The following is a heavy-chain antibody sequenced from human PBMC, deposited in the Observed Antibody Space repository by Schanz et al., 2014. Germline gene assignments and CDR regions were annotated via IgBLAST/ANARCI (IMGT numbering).Heavy chain of an antibody. D-gene: IGHD6-13*01. Sequence: QLVQSGAEVKKPGASVKVSCKASGFTLTSHFMHWVRQAPGQGLEWMGRINPNSGGTNYAQKFQGRVNMTRDTSISTAYMELSRLTSDDTALYYCARDGHSSIWDSYYFYGLDVWGQGTTVTVSS. J-gene: IGHJ6*02. CDR2: INPNSGGT. CDR3: ARDGHSSIWDSYYFYGLDV. CDR1: GFTLTSHF. V-gene: IGHV1-2*06.